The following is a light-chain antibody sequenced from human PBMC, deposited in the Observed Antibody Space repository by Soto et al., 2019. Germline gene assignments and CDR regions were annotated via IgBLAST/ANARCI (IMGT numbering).Light chain of an antibody. CDR3: QQSYGDRT. V-gene: IGKV1-39*01. Sequence: DIQMTQSPSSLSASVGDRVTITCRASQSASNNLNGYQQKPGKAPNLLIYNIFNLQKGVSSRFSGSGSETDFTLTISNLQREDLATYYCQQSYGDRTFGQGTKVEIK. CDR1: QSASNN. CDR2: NIF. J-gene: IGKJ1*01.